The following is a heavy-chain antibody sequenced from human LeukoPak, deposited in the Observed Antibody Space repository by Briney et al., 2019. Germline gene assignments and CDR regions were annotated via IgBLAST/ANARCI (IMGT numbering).Heavy chain of an antibody. Sequence: GGSLRLSCAASGFTFSSYAMHWVRQAPGKGLEWVAVISYDGSNKYYADSVKGRFTISRDNSKNTLYLQMNSLRAEDTAVYYCARDRERYAFEIWGQGTMVTVSS. V-gene: IGHV3-30-3*01. D-gene: IGHD1-26*01. CDR2: ISYDGSNK. CDR1: GFTFSSYA. CDR3: ARDRERYAFEI. J-gene: IGHJ3*02.